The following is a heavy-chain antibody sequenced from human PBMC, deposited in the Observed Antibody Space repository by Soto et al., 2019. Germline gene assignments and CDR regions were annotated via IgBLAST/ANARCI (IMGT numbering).Heavy chain of an antibody. CDR2: IRSKANSYAT. CDR1: GFTFSGSA. Sequence: EVQLAESGGGLVQPGGSLKLSCAASGFTFSGSAMHWVRQASGKGLEWVGRIRSKANSYATAYAASVKGRFTISRDDSKNTAYLQMNSLKTEDTAVYYCTRHGAYYYYGMDVWGQGTTVTVSS. CDR3: TRHGAYYYYGMDV. J-gene: IGHJ6*02. V-gene: IGHV3-73*02.